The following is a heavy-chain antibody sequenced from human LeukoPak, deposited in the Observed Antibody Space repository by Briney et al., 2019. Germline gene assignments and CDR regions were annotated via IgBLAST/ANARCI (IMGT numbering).Heavy chain of an antibody. V-gene: IGHV4-59*01. J-gene: IGHJ2*01. CDR3: ASRRDGYKSTLGYFDL. Sequence: SETLSLTCTVSGGSISSYYWSWIRQPPGKGLEWIGYIYYSGSTNYNPSLKSRVTISVDTSKNQFSLKLSSVTAADTAVYYCASRRDGYKSTLGYFDLWGRGTLVTVSS. CDR1: GGSISSYY. D-gene: IGHD5-24*01. CDR2: IYYSGST.